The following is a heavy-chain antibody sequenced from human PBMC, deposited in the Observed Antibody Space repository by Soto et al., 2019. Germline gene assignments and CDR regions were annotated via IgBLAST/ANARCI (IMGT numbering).Heavy chain of an antibody. CDR1: GFRFSSYA. V-gene: IGHV3-23*01. CDR2: ISGSGSST. Sequence: GGSLRLFCAASGFRFSSYAMSWVRQAPEKGLEWVAVISGSGSSTYNADSVKGRFTISRDNSKNTLFLQMNSLRAEDTAVYYCAKVFSDISGYYSLDYWGQGTLVTVSS. D-gene: IGHD3-22*01. CDR3: AKVFSDISGYYSLDY. J-gene: IGHJ4*02.